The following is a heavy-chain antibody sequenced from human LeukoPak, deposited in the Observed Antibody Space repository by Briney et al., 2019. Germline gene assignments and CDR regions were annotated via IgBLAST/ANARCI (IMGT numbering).Heavy chain of an antibody. CDR3: AKGPGGSGWYGWFDP. CDR1: GFTFSSYA. Sequence: GGSLRLSCAASGFTFSSYAMSWVRQAPGKRLEWVSAISGSGGSTYYADSVKGRFTISRDNSKNTLYLQMNSLRAEDTAVYYCAKGPGGSGWYGWFDPWGQGTLVTVSS. V-gene: IGHV3-23*01. J-gene: IGHJ5*02. D-gene: IGHD6-19*01. CDR2: ISGSGGST.